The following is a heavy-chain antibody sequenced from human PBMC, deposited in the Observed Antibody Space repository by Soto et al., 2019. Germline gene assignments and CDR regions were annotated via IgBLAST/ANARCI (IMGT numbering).Heavy chain of an antibody. CDR3: VRDYDYDTSRNDAFDI. J-gene: IGHJ3*02. CDR1: VCSISNDDYY. Sequence: QVQLQEAGPGLVKPSQTLSLTCTVSVCSISNDDYYWSWNRHHQGKGLEWIGYIYCSGSTYYNPSLRSRVTISADTSKTQFSLRLSSVTAADTAVYYCVRDYDYDTSRNDAFDIWGQGTMVTVSS. V-gene: IGHV4-31*03. D-gene: IGHD3-22*01. CDR2: IYCSGST.